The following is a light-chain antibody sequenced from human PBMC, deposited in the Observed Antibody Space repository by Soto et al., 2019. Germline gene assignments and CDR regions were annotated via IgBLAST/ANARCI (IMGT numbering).Light chain of an antibody. J-gene: IGLJ2*01. CDR2: GNS. CDR3: QSYDSSLSAVV. CDR1: SSNIGSNY. V-gene: IGLV1-40*01. Sequence: QPVLIQPPSASGTPGQRVTISCSGSSSNIGSNYVYWFQQLPGAAPKLLIYGNSNRPSGVPDRFSGSKSGTSASLAITGLQAEDEADYYCQSYDSSLSAVVFGGGTKLTVL.